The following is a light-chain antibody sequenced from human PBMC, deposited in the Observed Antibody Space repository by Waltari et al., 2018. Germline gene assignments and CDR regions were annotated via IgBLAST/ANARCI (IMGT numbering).Light chain of an antibody. CDR1: SRHSSHT. V-gene: IGLV4-69*01. CDR3: QTGGHGTWV. J-gene: IGLJ3*02. Sequence: QLVLTQSPSASASLGASVQFTCTLRSRHSSHTIPWPQQQPEKGPRYLMKVNSDGSHSKGDKIPDRFSGSGSGTERYLTISSVQSEDEADYYCQTGGHGTWVFGGGTKLTVL. CDR2: VNSDGSH.